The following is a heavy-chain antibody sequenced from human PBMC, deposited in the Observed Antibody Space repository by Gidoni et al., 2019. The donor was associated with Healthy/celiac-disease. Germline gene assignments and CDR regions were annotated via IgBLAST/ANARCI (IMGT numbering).Heavy chain of an antibody. V-gene: IGHV3-9*01. CDR2: IRWNSGSI. CDR1: GFTFDDYA. D-gene: IGHD3-3*01. Sequence: EVQLVESGGGWVQPGRYLCLSCAASGFTFDDYAMYWVRQPPGKGLEWVSGIRWNSGSIGYADSVKGRFTISRDNAKNSLYLQMNSLRAEDTALYYCAKDISLRFLEWLLPSYGMDVWGQGTTVTVSS. CDR3: AKDISLRFLEWLLPSYGMDV. J-gene: IGHJ6*02.